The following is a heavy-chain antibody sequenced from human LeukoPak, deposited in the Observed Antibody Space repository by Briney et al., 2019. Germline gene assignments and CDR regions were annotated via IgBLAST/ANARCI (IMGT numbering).Heavy chain of an antibody. J-gene: IGHJ4*02. Sequence: PGGSLRLSCAASGFTFSDYYMSWIRQAPGKGLEWVSYISRGSTIYYADSVKGRFTISRDNAKNSLYLQMNSLRAEDTAVYYCARGTVADTFDYWGQGTLVTVSS. CDR3: ARGTVADTFDY. CDR1: GFTFSDYY. CDR2: ISRGSTI. V-gene: IGHV3-11*01. D-gene: IGHD6-19*01.